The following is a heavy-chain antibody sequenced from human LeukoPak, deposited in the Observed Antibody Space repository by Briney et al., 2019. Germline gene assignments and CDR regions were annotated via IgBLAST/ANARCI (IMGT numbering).Heavy chain of an antibody. Sequence: GESLKISCKASGYSFTTYWIGWVRQMPGKGLEWMGIIYPADSTAHYSPSFQGQVTISVDKSINTAYLQWSRLKASDTAMYYCARLVYYGSGRGPWDYWGQGTLVTVSS. J-gene: IGHJ4*02. CDR2: IYPADSTA. CDR1: GYSFTTYW. V-gene: IGHV5-51*01. CDR3: ARLVYYGSGRGPWDY. D-gene: IGHD3-10*01.